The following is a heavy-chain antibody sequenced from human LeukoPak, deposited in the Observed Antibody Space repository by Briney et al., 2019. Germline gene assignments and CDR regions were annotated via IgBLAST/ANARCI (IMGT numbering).Heavy chain of an antibody. D-gene: IGHD1-26*01. V-gene: IGHV1-46*01. J-gene: IGHJ5*02. Sequence: ASVKVSCKAFGYTFTSNYMHWVRQAPGQGPEWMGVISPSGGSTTYAQKFQGRVTITADKSTSTAYMELSSLRSEDTAVYYCARDNSVGGTAWWFDPWGQGTLVTVSS. CDR2: ISPSGGST. CDR3: ARDNSVGGTAWWFDP. CDR1: GYTFTSNY.